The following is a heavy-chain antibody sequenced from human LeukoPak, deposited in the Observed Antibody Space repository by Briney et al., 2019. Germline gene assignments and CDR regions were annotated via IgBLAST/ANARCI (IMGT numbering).Heavy chain of an antibody. Sequence: GWSLRLSCATSGFTFSDYAFHWVRQAPGKGLEWVALITFDGNAMYYLDSVKGRFTFSRDSSKNTLFLQMNSLRPEDTGVYYCARERGYSGYALGYWGQGTLVTISS. J-gene: IGHJ4*02. CDR2: ITFDGNAM. CDR1: GFTFSDYA. V-gene: IGHV3-30*03. CDR3: ARERGYSGYALGY. D-gene: IGHD5-12*01.